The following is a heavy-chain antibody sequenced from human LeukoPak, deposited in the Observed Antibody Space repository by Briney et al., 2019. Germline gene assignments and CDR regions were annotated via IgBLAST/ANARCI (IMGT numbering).Heavy chain of an antibody. D-gene: IGHD6-13*01. CDR3: ARAPPGIAAAGSRFNWFDP. Sequence: SETLSLTCAVYGGSFSGYYWSWIRQPPGKGLEWIGGINHSGSTNYNPSLKSRVTISVDTSKNQFSLKLSSVTAADTAVYYCARAPPGIAAAGSRFNWFDPWGQGTLVTVSS. CDR2: INHSGST. CDR1: GGSFSGYY. J-gene: IGHJ5*02. V-gene: IGHV4-34*01.